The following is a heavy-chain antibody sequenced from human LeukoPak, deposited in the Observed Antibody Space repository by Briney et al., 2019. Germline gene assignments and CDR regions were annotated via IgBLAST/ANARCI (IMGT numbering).Heavy chain of an antibody. D-gene: IGHD1-26*01. CDR1: GFTFRNQA. J-gene: IGHJ4*02. CDR3: ASGETVGPTPGFDS. V-gene: IGHV3-21*01. CDR2: ISSDSSYI. Sequence: KAGGSPRPSRAAPGFTFRNQAMNWVRQAPGKGLEWVTSISSDSSYIYYADSVKGRFTISRDNAKNSLYLQMNSLRAEDTAMYYCASGETVGPTPGFDSWGQGTLVTVSS.